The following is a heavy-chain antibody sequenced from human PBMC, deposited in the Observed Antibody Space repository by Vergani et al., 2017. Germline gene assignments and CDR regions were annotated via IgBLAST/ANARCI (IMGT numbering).Heavy chain of an antibody. CDR3: ARDGDEYDKDALDV. CDR1: GASANSYY. J-gene: IGHJ3*01. V-gene: IGHV4-59*02. Sequence: QVKLQESGPGLVKPSETLSLTCTVSGASANSYYWSWIRKPPGKGLEWMGYVSFRGDTLYDPSVKGRMTISLTTSSDQFSLYLTSVTAADTAVYYCARDGDEYDKDALDVWGQGTKVTVTS. D-gene: IGHD2-21*01. CDR2: VSFRGDT.